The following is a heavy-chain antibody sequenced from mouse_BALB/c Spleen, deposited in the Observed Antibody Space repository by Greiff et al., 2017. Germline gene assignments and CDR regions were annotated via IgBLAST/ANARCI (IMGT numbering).Heavy chain of an antibody. CDR3: ARLSLLYYDYDYYFDY. CDR2: IDPSDSYT. V-gene: IGHV1-69*02. J-gene: IGHJ2*01. Sequence: QVHVKQPGAELVKPGASVKLSCKASGYTFTSYWMHWVKQRPGQGLEWIGEIDPSDSYTNYNQKFKGKATLTVDKSSSTAYMQLSSLTSEDSAVYYCARLSLLYYDYDYYFDYWGQGTTLTVSS. D-gene: IGHD2-4*01. CDR1: GYTFTSYW.